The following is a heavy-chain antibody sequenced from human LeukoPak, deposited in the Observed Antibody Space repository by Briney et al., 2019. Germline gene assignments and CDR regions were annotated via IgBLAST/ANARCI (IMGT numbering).Heavy chain of an antibody. Sequence: SVKVSCKASGFTFTSSAMQWVRQARGQRLEWIGWIVVGSGNTNYAQKFQERVTITRDMSTSTAYMELSSLRSEDTAVYYCARATPWTSYDFWSGYSFHTWGQGTLVTVSS. J-gene: IGHJ5*02. V-gene: IGHV1-58*02. CDR1: GFTFTSSA. CDR2: IVVGSGNT. D-gene: IGHD3-3*01. CDR3: ARATPWTSYDFWSGYSFHT.